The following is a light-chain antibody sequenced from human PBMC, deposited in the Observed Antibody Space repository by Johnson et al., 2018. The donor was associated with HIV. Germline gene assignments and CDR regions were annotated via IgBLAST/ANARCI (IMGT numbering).Light chain of an antibody. Sequence: QSALTQPPSVSAAPGQKVTISCSGSSSNIGNNYVSWYQQLPGTAPKLLIYDNNNRPSGIPDRFSGSKSGTSATLGITGLQTGDEADYYCGTWDSSLSAVFGTGTKVTVL. CDR3: GTWDSSLSAV. J-gene: IGLJ1*01. CDR1: SSNIGNNY. V-gene: IGLV1-51*01. CDR2: DNN.